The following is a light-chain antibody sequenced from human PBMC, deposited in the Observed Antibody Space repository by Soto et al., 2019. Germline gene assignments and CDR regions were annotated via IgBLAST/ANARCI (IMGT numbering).Light chain of an antibody. V-gene: IGKV3-11*01. Sequence: ESVLTQSPGTLSLYPGDRANLSCRASQSVRIYLAWYQQKPGQAPRLLIYDASNRVTGIPARFSGSGSGTDFTLTISSVEPEVVAVYYCQQIVDWLTFGGETKLEIK. CDR2: DAS. J-gene: IGKJ4*01. CDR1: QSVRIY. CDR3: QQIVDWLT.